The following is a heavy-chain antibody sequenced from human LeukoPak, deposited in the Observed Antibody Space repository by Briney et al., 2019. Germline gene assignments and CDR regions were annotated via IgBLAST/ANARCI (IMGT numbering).Heavy chain of an antibody. Sequence: SETLSLTCTVSGGSISSYYWSWIRQPAGKGLEWIGRIYTSGSTNYNPSLKSRVTMSVDTSKNQFSLKLSSVTAADTAVYYCAREERVTFSYYYYYMDVWGKGTTVTISS. V-gene: IGHV4-4*07. CDR2: IYTSGST. J-gene: IGHJ6*03. D-gene: IGHD1-1*01. CDR3: AREERVTFSYYYYYMDV. CDR1: GGSISSYY.